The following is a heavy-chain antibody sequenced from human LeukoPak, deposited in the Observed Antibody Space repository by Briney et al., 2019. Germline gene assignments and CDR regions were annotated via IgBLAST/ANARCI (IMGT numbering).Heavy chain of an antibody. V-gene: IGHV3-23*01. Sequence: GGSLRLSCAASGFTFSSYAMSWVRQAPGKRLEWVSGISGSGGSTSYADSVKGRFTISRDNSKNTLYLQMNTLRADDTAVYYCAKVSGIGVAGEPLDYWGQGTLVTVSS. CDR1: GFTFSSYA. CDR2: ISGSGGST. D-gene: IGHD6-19*01. CDR3: AKVSGIGVAGEPLDY. J-gene: IGHJ4*02.